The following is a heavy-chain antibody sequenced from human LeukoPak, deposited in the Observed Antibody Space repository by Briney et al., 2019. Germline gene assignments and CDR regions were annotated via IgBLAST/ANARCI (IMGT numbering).Heavy chain of an antibody. D-gene: IGHD2-15*01. J-gene: IGHJ4*02. Sequence: PSETLSLTCTVSGGSVSSGSYYWSWIRQPPGKGLEWIGYIYYSGSTNYNPSLKSRVTISVDTSKIQFSLKLSSVTAADTAVYYCARVAGLPYYFDYWGQGTLVTVSS. CDR1: GGSVSSGSYY. CDR2: IYYSGST. V-gene: IGHV4-61*01. CDR3: ARVAGLPYYFDY.